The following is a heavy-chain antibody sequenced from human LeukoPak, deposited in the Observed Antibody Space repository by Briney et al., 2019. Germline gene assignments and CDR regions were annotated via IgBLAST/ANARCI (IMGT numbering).Heavy chain of an antibody. D-gene: IGHD6-6*01. Sequence: GGSLRLSCAASGFTFSSYAMSWVRQAPGKGLEWVSAISGSGGSTYYADSVKGRFTISRDNSKNTLYLQMNSLRAEDTAVYYCAKDFDSSSSRPSRGSFDYWGQGTLVTVSS. CDR2: ISGSGGST. CDR1: GFTFSSYA. CDR3: AKDFDSSSSRPSRGSFDY. V-gene: IGHV3-23*01. J-gene: IGHJ4*02.